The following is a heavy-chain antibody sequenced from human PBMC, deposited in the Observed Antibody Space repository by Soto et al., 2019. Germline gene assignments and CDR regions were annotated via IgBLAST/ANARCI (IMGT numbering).Heavy chain of an antibody. J-gene: IGHJ4*02. CDR1: VFSSRSYW. Sequence: GALRLSCEVSVFSSRSYWMHWVRQAPGKGLVWVARISFDGNISNYADSVKGRFTITRDNARNTVYLQMNSLRAEDTAVYFCVREPWGFSGTWYDYWGQGTLVTVSS. CDR2: ISFDGNIS. D-gene: IGHD6-13*01. CDR3: VREPWGFSGTWYDY. V-gene: IGHV3-74*01.